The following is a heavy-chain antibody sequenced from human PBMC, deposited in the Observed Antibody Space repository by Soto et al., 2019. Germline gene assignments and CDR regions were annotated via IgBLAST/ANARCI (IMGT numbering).Heavy chain of an antibody. J-gene: IGHJ4*02. Sequence: PSETLSLTCTVSGGSISSGAYYWSWIRQPPGKGLEWIGYIYYSGSTYYNPSLKSRITISVDTSKNQFSLNLSSVTAADTAVYYCARDLVSLGSYFDYWGQGTLATVSS. V-gene: IGHV4-30-4*01. CDR3: ARDLVSLGSYFDY. CDR2: IYYSGST. D-gene: IGHD1-26*01. CDR1: GGSISSGAYY.